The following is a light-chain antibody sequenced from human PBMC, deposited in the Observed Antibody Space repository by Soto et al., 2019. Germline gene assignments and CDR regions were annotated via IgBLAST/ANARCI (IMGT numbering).Light chain of an antibody. V-gene: IGLV2-8*01. J-gene: IGLJ1*01. CDR2: EVT. CDR1: SSDVGYYDY. Sequence: SALTQPPSASGFPGQSVTISCTGTSSDVGYYDYVSWYQQHPGKAPKLVIYEVTKRPSSVPDRVSASKSGNTASLTVSGLRAEDEADYFCSSYAGSNNFVFGSGTKVTVL. CDR3: SSYAGSNNFV.